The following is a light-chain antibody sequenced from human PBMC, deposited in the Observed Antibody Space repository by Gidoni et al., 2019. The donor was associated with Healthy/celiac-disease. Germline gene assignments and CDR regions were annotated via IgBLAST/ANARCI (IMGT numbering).Light chain of an antibody. Sequence: SSELTQDPAVSVALGQTVRITCQGDILRSDYASWYKQKPGQAPVLVIYGKNNRPSGIPDRFSGSSSGNTASLTITGAQAEDEADYYCNSRDSSGNHLNVFGTGTKVTVL. CDR1: ILRSDY. CDR3: NSRDSSGNHLNV. CDR2: GKN. V-gene: IGLV3-19*01. J-gene: IGLJ1*01.